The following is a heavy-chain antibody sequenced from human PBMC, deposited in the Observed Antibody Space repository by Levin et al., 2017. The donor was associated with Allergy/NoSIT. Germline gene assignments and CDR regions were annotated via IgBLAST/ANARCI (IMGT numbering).Heavy chain of an antibody. V-gene: IGHV3-48*03. CDR1: GFTFSSYE. CDR3: ASFLLSPRNYYYYYGMDV. Sequence: GGSLRLSCAASGFTFSSYEMNWVRQAPGKGLEWVSYISSSGSTIYYADSVKGRFTISRDNAKNSLYLQMNSLRAEDTAVYYCASFLLSPRNYYYYYGMDVWGQGTTVTVSS. D-gene: IGHD2/OR15-2a*01. J-gene: IGHJ6*02. CDR2: ISSSGSTI.